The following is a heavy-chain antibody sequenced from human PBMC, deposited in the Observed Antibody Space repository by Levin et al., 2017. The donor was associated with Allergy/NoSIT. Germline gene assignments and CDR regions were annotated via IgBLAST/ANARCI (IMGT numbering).Heavy chain of an antibody. V-gene: IGHV3-30*18. Sequence: GGSLRLSCAASGFTFTAYGMHWVRQAPGKGLEWLGVISYDGSNKYYADSVKGRFTISRDNSKNTLYLQMNSLRAEDTAVYYGGKQSHDPEHCSDGSCYYFDYWGQGTLVTVSS. CDR3: GKQSHDPEHCSDGSCYYFDY. CDR2: ISYDGSNK. D-gene: IGHD2-15*01. J-gene: IGHJ4*02. CDR1: GFTFTAYG.